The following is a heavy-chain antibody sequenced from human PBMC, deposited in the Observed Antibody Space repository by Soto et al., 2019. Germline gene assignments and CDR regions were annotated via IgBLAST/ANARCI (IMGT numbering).Heavy chain of an antibody. J-gene: IGHJ4*02. CDR2: IYYSGNT. V-gene: IGHV4-30-4*01. Sequence: QVQLQESGPGLVKPSQTLSLTCTVSGGSISRGDYYWTWIRQPPGKGLEWIGYIYYSGNTYYNPYLKSRVTISVDKSKNQFSLKLSPVTAADTAVYYCARGERRGGATLFDYWGQGTLVTVSS. CDR3: ARGERRGGATLFDY. D-gene: IGHD1-26*01. CDR1: GGSISRGDYY.